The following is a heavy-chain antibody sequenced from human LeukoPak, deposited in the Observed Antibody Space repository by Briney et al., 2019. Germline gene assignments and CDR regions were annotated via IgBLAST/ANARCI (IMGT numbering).Heavy chain of an antibody. Sequence: ASVKASCKADGDTLGNYGISWVRQAPGQGLEWMGWISVYNGNTKYAQKFQGRVTMTADTSTSTSYMELRSLTSDDTAVYYCARAPRGNYWDSFDYWGQGTLVTVSS. CDR3: ARAPRGNYWDSFDY. CDR2: ISVYNGNT. V-gene: IGHV1-18*01. D-gene: IGHD1-7*01. J-gene: IGHJ4*02. CDR1: GDTLGNYG.